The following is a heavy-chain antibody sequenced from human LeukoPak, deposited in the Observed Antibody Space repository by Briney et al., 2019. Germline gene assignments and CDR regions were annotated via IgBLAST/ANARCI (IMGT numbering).Heavy chain of an antibody. V-gene: IGHV4-61*05. CDR1: GGSISSSSYY. CDR3: ARVLPAARGGYYYYYMDV. CDR2: IYYSGST. D-gene: IGHD2-2*01. J-gene: IGHJ6*03. Sequence: SETLSLTYTVSGGSISSSSYYWGWIRQPPGKGLEWIGYIYYSGSTNYNPSLKSRVTISVDTSKNQFSLKLSSVTAADTAVYYCARVLPAARGGYYYYYMDVWGKGTTVTVSS.